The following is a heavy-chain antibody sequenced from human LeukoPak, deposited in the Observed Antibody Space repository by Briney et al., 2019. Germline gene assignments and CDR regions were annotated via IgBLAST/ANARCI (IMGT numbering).Heavy chain of an antibody. D-gene: IGHD4-17*01. Sequence: SETLSLTCTVSGGSISSYYWSWIRQLPGKGLEWIGYIYYSGSTNYNPSLKSRVTISVDTSKNQFSLKLSSVTAAGTAVYYCAREYGDYNLGSYGMDVWGQGTTVTVSS. CDR1: GGSISSYY. CDR3: AREYGDYNLGSYGMDV. V-gene: IGHV4-59*01. J-gene: IGHJ6*02. CDR2: IYYSGST.